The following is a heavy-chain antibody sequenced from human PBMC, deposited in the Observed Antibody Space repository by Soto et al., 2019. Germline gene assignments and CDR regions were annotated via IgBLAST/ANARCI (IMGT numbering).Heavy chain of an antibody. J-gene: IGHJ6*02. V-gene: IGHV3-48*02. CDR3: ARDHGGSTWFVGIYYYFGVDV. D-gene: IGHD6-13*01. CDR2: ISGSSDTI. CDR1: GFTPSSYN. Sequence: TGGSLRLSCAASGFTPSSYNMNWVRQAPGKGLERVSYISGSSDTIYYADSVKGRFTISRDNAKNSLYLQMDSLRDEDTAVYYCARDHGGSTWFVGIYYYFGVDVWGQGTTVTVSS.